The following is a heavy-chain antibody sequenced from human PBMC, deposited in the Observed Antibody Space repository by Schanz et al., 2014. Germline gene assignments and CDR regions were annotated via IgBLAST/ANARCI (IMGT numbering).Heavy chain of an antibody. CDR2: ISASGGTT. CDR3: AKIGGSVFDS. CDR1: GFTFSAYA. V-gene: IGHV3-23*04. D-gene: IGHD3-10*01. J-gene: IGHJ4*02. Sequence: EVQLVESGGGLVQPGGSLRLSCTASGFTFSAYAMTWVRQIPGKGLEWVSAISASGGTTYYADSVKGRFTISRDNSKNTLYLQMNSLRAEDTAVYCCAKIGGSVFDSWAPGTLVTVSS.